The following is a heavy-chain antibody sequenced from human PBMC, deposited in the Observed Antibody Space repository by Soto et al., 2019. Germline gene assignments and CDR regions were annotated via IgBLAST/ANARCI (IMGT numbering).Heavy chain of an antibody. CDR3: ASGIQLWLRRINNGYSG. J-gene: IGHJ4*02. V-gene: IGHV1-69*05. D-gene: IGHD5-18*01. Sequence: QVQLVQSGAEVKKPESSVKVSCKAPGGTFSTYAISWVRQAPGQGLEWMGGIIPMFGTANYAQRFQDRVTXNXXESTNTVYMELSSLRSEDTAVYFCASGIQLWLRRINNGYSGWGQGTLVTVSS. CDR1: GGTFSTYA. CDR2: IIPMFGTA.